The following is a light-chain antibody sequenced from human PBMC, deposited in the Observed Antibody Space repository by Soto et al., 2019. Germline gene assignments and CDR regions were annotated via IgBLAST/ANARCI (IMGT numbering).Light chain of an antibody. Sequence: QSVLTQPASVSGSPGQSITISCTGTSSDIGHYDYVSWYQQHPGKAPKLIIYEVTIRPSGVSNRFSGSKSGNTASLTISGLQAEDEADYYCSSYTTSAPYVFGSGTKLTVL. V-gene: IGLV2-14*01. CDR1: SSDIGHYDY. J-gene: IGLJ1*01. CDR3: SSYTTSAPYV. CDR2: EVT.